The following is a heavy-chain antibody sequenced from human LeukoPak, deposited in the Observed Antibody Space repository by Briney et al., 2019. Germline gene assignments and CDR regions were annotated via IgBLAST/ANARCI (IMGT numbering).Heavy chain of an antibody. CDR3: ARTGTDDFWTGYVDY. CDR1: GFTFSSYG. Sequence: GGSLRLSCAASGFTFSSYGMHWVRQAPGKGLEWISYMTSSGNYIYYADFVQARFFISRDSSKNTLYLQMHRLTTDDTAMYYCARTGTDDFWTGYVDYWGQGILVTVSS. J-gene: IGHJ4*02. D-gene: IGHD3/OR15-3a*01. CDR2: MTSSGNYI. V-gene: IGHV3-21*05.